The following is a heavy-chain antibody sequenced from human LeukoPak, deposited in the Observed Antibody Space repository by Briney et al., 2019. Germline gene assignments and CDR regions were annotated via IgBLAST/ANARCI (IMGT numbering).Heavy chain of an antibody. Sequence: GGSLRLSCAGSGLTFSSYAMSWVRQAPGKGPEWVSSISGSGGSTYYAASVKGRFTISRDNSKNTLYLQMNSLRAEDTAVYYCAKDRVVPAVDDAFDVWGRGTMVTVSS. V-gene: IGHV3-23*01. J-gene: IGHJ3*01. CDR2: ISGSGGST. CDR1: GLTFSSYA. D-gene: IGHD2-2*01. CDR3: AKDRVVPAVDDAFDV.